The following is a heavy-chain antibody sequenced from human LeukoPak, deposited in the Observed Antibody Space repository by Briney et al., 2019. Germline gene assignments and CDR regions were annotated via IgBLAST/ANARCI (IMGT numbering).Heavy chain of an antibody. CDR1: GYTFTSYD. J-gene: IGHJ4*02. D-gene: IGHD6-6*01. CDR2: MNPNSGNT. CDR3: ARSRGRSASIAARPLDY. V-gene: IGHV1-8*01. Sequence: GASVKVSCKASGYTFTSYDINWVRQATGQGLEWMGWMNPNSGNTGYAQKFQGRVTMTRNTSISTAYMELSSLRSEDTAVYYCARSRGRSASIAARPLDYWGQGTLVTVSS.